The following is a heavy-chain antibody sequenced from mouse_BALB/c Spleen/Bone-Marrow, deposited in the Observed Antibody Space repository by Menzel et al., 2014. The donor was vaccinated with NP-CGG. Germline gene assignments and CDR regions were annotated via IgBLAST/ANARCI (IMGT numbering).Heavy chain of an antibody. J-gene: IGHJ2*01. CDR3: GRGFTDFDY. CDR1: GFNIKDTY. CDR2: IDPANGNT. V-gene: IGHV14-3*02. Sequence: EVHLVESGAEFVKPGASVKLSCTASGFNIKDTYMDWVKQRPEQGLEWIGRIDPANGNTKYDPKFQGKATITADTSSNTASLQLSSLTSEDTAVYYCGRGFTDFDYWGQGTTLTVSS.